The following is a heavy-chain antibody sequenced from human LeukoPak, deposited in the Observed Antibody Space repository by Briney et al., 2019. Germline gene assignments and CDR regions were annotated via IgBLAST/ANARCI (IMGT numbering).Heavy chain of an antibody. Sequence: ASVKVSCKASGYSFSSYDISWARQAPGQGLEWMGRINAYNGNTNYAQKFQGRVTMTTDTSTTTGYMELRNLRSDDTAVYYCARNVSWNYLDYWGQGTLVTVSS. CDR1: GYSFSSYD. CDR2: INAYNGNT. J-gene: IGHJ4*02. D-gene: IGHD2-15*01. V-gene: IGHV1-18*01. CDR3: ARNVSWNYLDY.